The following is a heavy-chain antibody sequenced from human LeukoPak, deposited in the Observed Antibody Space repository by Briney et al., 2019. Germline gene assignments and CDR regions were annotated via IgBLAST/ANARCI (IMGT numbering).Heavy chain of an antibody. CDR2: INPNSGGT. V-gene: IGHV1-2*02. CDR1: GYTFTGYY. D-gene: IGHD2-2*01. CDR3: ARDKYCSSTSCYSHYIDA. J-gene: IGHJ6*03. Sequence: ASVKVSCKASGYTFTGYYMHWVRQAPGQGLEWMGWINPNSGGTNYAQKFQGRVTMTRDTSISTAYMELSRLRSDDTAVYYCARDKYCSSTSCYSHYIDAWGKGTTVTVSS.